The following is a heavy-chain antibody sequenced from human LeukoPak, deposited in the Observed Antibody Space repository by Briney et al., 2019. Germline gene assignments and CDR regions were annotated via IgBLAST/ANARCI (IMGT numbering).Heavy chain of an antibody. CDR1: GYTFTSYG. D-gene: IGHD6-19*01. J-gene: IGHJ6*02. CDR2: ISAYNGNT. Sequence: ASVKVSCKASGYTFTSYGISWVRQAPGQGLEWMGWISAYNGNTNYAQKLQGRVTMTTDTFTSTAYMELRSLRSDDTAVYYCARMGKGIAVAGSGMDVWGQGTTVTVSS. V-gene: IGHV1-18*01. CDR3: ARMGKGIAVAGSGMDV.